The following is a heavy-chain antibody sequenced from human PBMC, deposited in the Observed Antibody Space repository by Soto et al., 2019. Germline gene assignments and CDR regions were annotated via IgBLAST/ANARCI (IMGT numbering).Heavy chain of an antibody. D-gene: IGHD6-13*01. CDR1: GYTFTSYG. CDR3: ARDSSSWPDY. Sequence: AAVKVSCKSSGYTFTSYGIIWVRQAPGQGLEWMGWISAYNGNTNYAQKLQGRVTMTTDTSTSTAYMELRSLRSDDTAVYYCARDSSSWPDYWGRGTLVTVSS. V-gene: IGHV1-18*04. CDR2: ISAYNGNT. J-gene: IGHJ4*02.